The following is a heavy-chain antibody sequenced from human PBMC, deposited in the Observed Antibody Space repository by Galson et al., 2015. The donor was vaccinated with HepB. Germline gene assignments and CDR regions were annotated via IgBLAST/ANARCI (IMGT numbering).Heavy chain of an antibody. D-gene: IGHD3-22*01. CDR1: GSTFTGYY. Sequence: SVKVSCKASGSTFTGYYMHWVRQAPGQGLEWMGWINPNSGGTNYAQKFQGWVTMTRDTSISTAYMELSRLRSDDTAVYYCARELPYYDSSGYSNYYYYYGMDVWGQETTVTVSS. CDR2: INPNSGGT. J-gene: IGHJ6*02. V-gene: IGHV1-2*04. CDR3: ARELPYYDSSGYSNYYYYYGMDV.